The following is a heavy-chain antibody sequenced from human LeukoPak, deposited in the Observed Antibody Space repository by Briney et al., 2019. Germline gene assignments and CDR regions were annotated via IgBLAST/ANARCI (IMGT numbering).Heavy chain of an antibody. Sequence: ASVKVSCKASGYTFTSYYMHWVRQAPGQGLEWMGIINPSGGSTSYAQKFQGRVTMTRDMSTSTVYMELSSLRSEDTAVYYCARAGFSGYNSGIIFDYWGQGILVAVSS. CDR2: INPSGGST. V-gene: IGHV1-46*01. D-gene: IGHD5-24*01. CDR3: ARAGFSGYNSGIIFDY. J-gene: IGHJ4*02. CDR1: GYTFTSYY.